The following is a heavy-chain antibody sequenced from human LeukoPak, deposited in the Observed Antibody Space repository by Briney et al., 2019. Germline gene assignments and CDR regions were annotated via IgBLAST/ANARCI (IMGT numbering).Heavy chain of an antibody. V-gene: IGHV1-2*02. D-gene: IGHD6-13*01. CDR3: ARGAGIAAAGTDY. CDR2: ISAYNGNT. CDR1: GYTFTSYA. Sequence: ASVKVSCKASGYTFTSYAMHWVRQAPGQGLEWMGWISAYNGNTNYAQKLQGRVTMTRDTSISTAYMELSRLRSDDTAVYYCARGAGIAAAGTDYWGQGTLVTVSS. J-gene: IGHJ4*02.